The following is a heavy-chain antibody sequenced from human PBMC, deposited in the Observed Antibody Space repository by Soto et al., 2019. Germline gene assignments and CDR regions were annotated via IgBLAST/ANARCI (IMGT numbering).Heavy chain of an antibody. CDR2: INPYNGNT. CDR1: GYSFSSYG. Sequence: GAAVKVSCKASGYSFSSYGVSWVRQAPGQGLEWIGWINPYNGNTLNAQNLQGRVTLTTDTSTSTAYMELRSLRSDDTAIYYCARDTGAATFDYWGQGTLVTVSS. J-gene: IGHJ4*01. CDR3: ARDTGAATFDY. V-gene: IGHV1-18*04. D-gene: IGHD1-26*01.